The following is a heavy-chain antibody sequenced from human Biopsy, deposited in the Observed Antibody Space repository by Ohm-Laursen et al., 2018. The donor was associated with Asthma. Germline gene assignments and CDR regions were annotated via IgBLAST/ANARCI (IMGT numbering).Heavy chain of an antibody. V-gene: IGHV1-3*04. J-gene: IGHJ3*01. D-gene: IGHD3-9*01. CDR1: GYNFISFA. Sequence: ASVKVSCKASGYNFISFAIHWVRQAPGQRLEWMGWVNTGNGDTKYSQKFQDRVTITRDTSASTAYMELRSLRSEDTATYYRARTYYDFLTGQVKDVFGVWGQGTMVTVSS. CDR2: VNTGNGDT. CDR3: ARTYYDFLTGQVKDVFGV.